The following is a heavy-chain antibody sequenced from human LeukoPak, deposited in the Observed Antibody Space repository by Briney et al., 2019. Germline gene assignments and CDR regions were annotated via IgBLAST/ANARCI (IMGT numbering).Heavy chain of an antibody. Sequence: GGSLRLSCAASGFTFSSYAVSWVRQAPGKGLEWVSAISGSGGSTYYADSVKGRFTISRDNSKNTLYLQMNSLRAEDTAVYYCAIDFWSGYYGHSFDYWGQGTLVTVSS. CDR1: GFTFSSYA. V-gene: IGHV3-23*01. D-gene: IGHD3-3*01. CDR2: ISGSGGST. CDR3: AIDFWSGYYGHSFDY. J-gene: IGHJ4*02.